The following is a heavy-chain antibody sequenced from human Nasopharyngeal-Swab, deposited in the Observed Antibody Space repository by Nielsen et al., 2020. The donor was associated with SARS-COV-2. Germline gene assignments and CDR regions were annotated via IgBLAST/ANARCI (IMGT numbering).Heavy chain of an antibody. Sequence: GGSLRLSCAASGFTFSSYSMNWVRQAPGKGLEWVSYISGSSSTIYYADSVKGRFTISRDNAKNSLYLQMNSLRAEDTAVYYCARENCGGDCYSPGYYYYGMDVWGQGTTVTVSS. D-gene: IGHD2-21*01. CDR3: ARENCGGDCYSPGYYYYGMDV. CDR1: GFTFSSYS. V-gene: IGHV3-48*04. J-gene: IGHJ6*02. CDR2: ISGSSSTI.